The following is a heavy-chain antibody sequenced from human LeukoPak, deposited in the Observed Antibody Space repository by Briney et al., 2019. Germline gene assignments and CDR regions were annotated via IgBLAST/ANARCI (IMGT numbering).Heavy chain of an antibody. CDR1: AVSISGYY. J-gene: IGHJ4*02. CDR2: TYVTRWT. V-gene: IGHV4-4*07. Sequence: SETLSLTCTVSAVSISGYYWSWSRQPPGKGLKWIGRTYVTRWTDYNPSLTNRVIMSVDTSRNQFSLQLTSVTAADTAVYYCAGIVHYCSGGSCYGKRTLDYWGQGTLVTVSS. D-gene: IGHD2-15*01. CDR3: AGIVHYCSGGSCYGKRTLDY.